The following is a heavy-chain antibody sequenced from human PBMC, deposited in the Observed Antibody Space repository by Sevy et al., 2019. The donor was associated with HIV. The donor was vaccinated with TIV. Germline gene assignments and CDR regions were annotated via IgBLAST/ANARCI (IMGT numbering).Heavy chain of an antibody. Sequence: SETLSLTCAVSGGSISSSNWWSWVRQPPGKGLEWIGEIYHSGSTNYNPSLKSRVTISVDTSKNQFSLKLRSVTAADTAVYYCARESYDILPGSRGMDVWGQGTTVTVSS. CDR1: GGSISSSNW. CDR3: ARESYDILPGSRGMDV. V-gene: IGHV4-4*02. J-gene: IGHJ6*02. CDR2: IYHSGST. D-gene: IGHD3-9*01.